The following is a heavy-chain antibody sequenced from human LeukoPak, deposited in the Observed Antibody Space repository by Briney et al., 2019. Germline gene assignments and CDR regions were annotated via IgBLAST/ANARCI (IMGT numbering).Heavy chain of an antibody. CDR2: VYDSGTP. V-gene: IGHV4-59*08. CDR1: GGSFSGYY. J-gene: IGHJ4*02. CDR3: ARKGHTIGSFDY. Sequence: PSETLSLTCAVYGGSFSGYYWSWIRQPPGKGLEWIGYVYDSGTPNYSPSLKSRVTISVDTSNNQFSLKLSSVTAADTAVYYCARKGHTIGSFDYWGQGTLVTVS. D-gene: IGHD3-10*01.